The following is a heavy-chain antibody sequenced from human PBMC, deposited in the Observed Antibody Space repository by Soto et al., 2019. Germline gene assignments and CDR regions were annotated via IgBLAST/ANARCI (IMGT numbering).Heavy chain of an antibody. Sequence: GGSLRLSCAASGFTFSSYAMSWVRQAPGKGLEWVSAISGSGGNTYYADSVKGRFTISRDNAKNTLYLQMNSLRAEDTAVYYCASLGRYCSSTSCHLIYWGQGTLVTVSS. J-gene: IGHJ4*02. CDR1: GFTFSSYA. D-gene: IGHD2-2*01. CDR2: ISGSGGNT. V-gene: IGHV3-23*01. CDR3: ASLGRYCSSTSCHLIY.